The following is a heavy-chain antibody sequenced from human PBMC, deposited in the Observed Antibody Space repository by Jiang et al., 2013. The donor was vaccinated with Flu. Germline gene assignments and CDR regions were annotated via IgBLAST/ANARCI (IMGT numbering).Heavy chain of an antibody. CDR1: GFTFSSYG. CDR3: AKDGGNSVGALDY. V-gene: IGHV3-30*18. CDR2: ISYDGSDK. J-gene: IGHJ4*02. Sequence: VQLVESGGGVVQPGRSLRLSCAASGFTFSSYGTHWVRQAPGKGLEWVAVISYDGSDKYYADSVKGRFTISRDNSKNTLYLQMNSLRGEDTAVYYCAKDGGNSVGALDYWGQGTLVTVSS. D-gene: IGHD4-23*01.